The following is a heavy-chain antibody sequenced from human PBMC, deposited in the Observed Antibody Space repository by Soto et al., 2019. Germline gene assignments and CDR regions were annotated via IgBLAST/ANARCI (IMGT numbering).Heavy chain of an antibody. D-gene: IGHD3-22*01. CDR3: ARDRRWYYYDSSGYYAAYYYYYGMHV. V-gene: IGHV3-48*03. CDR1: GFTFISYE. J-gene: IGHJ6*02. CDR2: IISSGSTI. Sequence: SXGSRKRSCSASGFTFISYEMNWVRQAPGKGLDWVSYIISSGSTIYYADSVKGRFTISRDNAKNSLYLQMNSLRAEDTAVYYCARDRRWYYYDSSGYYAAYYYYYGMHVWGQGYTVTVSS.